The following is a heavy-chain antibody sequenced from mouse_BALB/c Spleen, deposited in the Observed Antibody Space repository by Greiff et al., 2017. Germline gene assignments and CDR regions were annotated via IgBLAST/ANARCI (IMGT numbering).Heavy chain of an antibody. CDR1: EYEFPSHD. J-gene: IGHJ1*01. CDR3: ARRGDYDNWYFDV. CDR2: INSDGGST. Sequence: EVQLQQSGGGLVQPGESLKLSCESNEYEFPSHDMSWVRKTPEKRLELVAAINSDGGSTYYPDTMERRFIISRDNTKKTLYLQMSSLRSEDTALYYCARRGDYDNWYFDVWGAGTTVTVSS. V-gene: IGHV5-2*01. D-gene: IGHD2-4*01.